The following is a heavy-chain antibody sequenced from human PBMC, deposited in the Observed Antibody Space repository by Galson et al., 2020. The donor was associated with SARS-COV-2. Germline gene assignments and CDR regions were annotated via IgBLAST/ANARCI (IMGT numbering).Heavy chain of an antibody. Sequence: SETLSITCTVSGDSIRSGSYYWSWIRQPAGKGLEWIGRIFTSGSTNYNPSLKSRVTISMDTSKNQFSLKLFSVTAADTAVYYCAREDLIGDPINGFDPWGQGTLVTVSS. CDR1: GDSIRSGSYY. D-gene: IGHD3-10*01. CDR3: AREDLIGDPINGFDP. J-gene: IGHJ5*02. V-gene: IGHV4-61*02. CDR2: IFTSGST.